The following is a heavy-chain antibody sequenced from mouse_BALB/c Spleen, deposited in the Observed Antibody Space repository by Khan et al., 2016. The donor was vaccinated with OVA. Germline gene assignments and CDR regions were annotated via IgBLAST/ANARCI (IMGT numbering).Heavy chain of an antibody. V-gene: IGHV5-6*01. CDR3: ASHLTGSFAY. J-gene: IGHJ3*01. Sequence: EVELVESGGDLVKPGGSLKLSCAASGFTFSNYGMSWVRQIPDKRLEWVATINSDGTYTYYPDSVKGGFTISRNNAKNTLYLEMGSLKSEDTAMYYCASHLTGSFAYWGQGTLVTVSA. CDR1: GFTFSNYG. CDR2: INSDGTYT. D-gene: IGHD4-1*01.